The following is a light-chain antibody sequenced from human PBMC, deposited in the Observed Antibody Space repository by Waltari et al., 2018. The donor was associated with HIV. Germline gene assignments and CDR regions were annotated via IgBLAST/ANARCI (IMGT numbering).Light chain of an antibody. CDR2: DVN. Sequence: QSALTQPASVSGSPGQSITISCTGTSSDVGGFNYVSWYQQHPGKAPKLMIYDVNNRPSWISNRFSGAKSGNTASLTISGLQAEDEADYYCSSYTSSNTLYVFGTGTKVTVL. J-gene: IGLJ1*01. V-gene: IGLV2-14*03. CDR1: SSDVGGFNY. CDR3: SSYTSSNTLYV.